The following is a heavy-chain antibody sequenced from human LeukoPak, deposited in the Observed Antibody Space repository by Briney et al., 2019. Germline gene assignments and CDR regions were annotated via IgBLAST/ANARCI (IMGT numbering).Heavy chain of an antibody. V-gene: IGHV3-7*01. Sequence: GGSLRLSCAASGFTFSSYWMSWVRQAPGKGLEWVANIKQDGSEKYYVDSVKGRFTISRDNAKNSLYLQMNSLRAEDTAMFYCARAAYNTSPDYWGQGTLVTVSS. J-gene: IGHJ4*02. D-gene: IGHD6-13*01. CDR2: IKQDGSEK. CDR3: ARAAYNTSPDY. CDR1: GFTFSSYW.